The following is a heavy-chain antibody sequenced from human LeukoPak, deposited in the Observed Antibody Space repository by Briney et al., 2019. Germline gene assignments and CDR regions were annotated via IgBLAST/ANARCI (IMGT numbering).Heavy chain of an antibody. CDR1: GFTFRSYG. Sequence: PGGSLRLSCAASGFTFRSYGMHWVRQAPGKGLEWVSGINWNGGSTGYADSVKGRFTISRDNAKNSLYLQMNSLRAEDTALYYCARVAVPAVPYYYYYMDVWGKGTTVTVSS. CDR2: INWNGGST. D-gene: IGHD2-2*01. V-gene: IGHV3-20*04. J-gene: IGHJ6*03. CDR3: ARVAVPAVPYYYYYMDV.